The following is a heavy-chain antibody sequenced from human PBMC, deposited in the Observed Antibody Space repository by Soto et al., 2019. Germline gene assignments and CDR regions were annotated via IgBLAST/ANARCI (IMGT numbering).Heavy chain of an antibody. CDR1: GFTFSSYS. CDR2: ISSSSSYI. J-gene: IGHJ6*02. D-gene: IGHD6-13*01. Sequence: PGGSLRLSCAASGFTFSSYSMNWVRQAPGKGLEWVSSISSSSSYIYYADSVKGRFTISRDNAKNSLYLQMNSLRAEDTAVYYCARDRRIAAAGLYYYYGMDVWGQGTTVTVAS. CDR3: ARDRRIAAAGLYYYYGMDV. V-gene: IGHV3-21*01.